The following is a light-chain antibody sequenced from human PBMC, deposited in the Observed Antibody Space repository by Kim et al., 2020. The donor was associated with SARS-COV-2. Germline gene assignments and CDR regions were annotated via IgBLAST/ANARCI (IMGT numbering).Light chain of an antibody. J-gene: IGKJ4*01. Sequence: ASVGDRVTITCRASQSISTYLSWYQQKPGKAPKLLIYDASSLQRGVPLRFSGSGSGTDFTLTISSLQPEDFAAYYCQQGYSTLVTFGGGTKVEIK. CDR3: QQGYSTLVT. CDR1: QSISTY. CDR2: DAS. V-gene: IGKV1-39*01.